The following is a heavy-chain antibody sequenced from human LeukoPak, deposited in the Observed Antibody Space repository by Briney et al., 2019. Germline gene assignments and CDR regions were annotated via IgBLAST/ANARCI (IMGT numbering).Heavy chain of an antibody. CDR3: ARGLSHCSSTSCYRWFDP. Sequence: ASVKVSCKASGYTFTSYGISWVRQAPGQGLEWMGWISAYNGNTNYAQKLQGRVTMTTDTSTSTAYMELRSLRSDDTAVYYCARGLSHCSSTSCYRWFDPWGQGTLVTVSS. CDR1: GYTFTSYG. V-gene: IGHV1-18*01. CDR2: ISAYNGNT. D-gene: IGHD2-2*02. J-gene: IGHJ5*02.